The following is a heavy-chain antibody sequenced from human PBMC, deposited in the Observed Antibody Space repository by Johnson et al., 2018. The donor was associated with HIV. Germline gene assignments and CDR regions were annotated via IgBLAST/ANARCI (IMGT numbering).Heavy chain of an antibody. D-gene: IGHD5-24*01. J-gene: IGHJ3*02. CDR2: ISSSGTTV. CDR1: GFSFSDYY. CDR3: ARGSQEMVTIWNAFDI. V-gene: IGHV3-11*04. Sequence: QMQLVESGGGLVQPGGSLRLSCAASGFSFSDYYMSWIRQTPGKGLEWVSYISSSGTTVYYADSVKGRFSISRDNAKHSLYLQMNSLRAEDTAVYYCARGSQEMVTIWNAFDIWGQGTMVTVSS.